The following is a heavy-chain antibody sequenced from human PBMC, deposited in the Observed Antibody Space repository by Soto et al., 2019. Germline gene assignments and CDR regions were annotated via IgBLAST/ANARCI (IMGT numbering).Heavy chain of an antibody. Sequence: SGPTLVNPTQTLTLTCTFSGFSLSTSGMCVSWNRQPPGKALEWLALIDWDDDKYYSTSLKTRLTISKDTSKNQVVLTMTNMDPVDTATYYCARIPLPQVGSYYYGMDVWGQGTTVTVSS. D-gene: IGHD1-26*01. CDR2: IDWDDDK. V-gene: IGHV2-70*01. CDR1: GFSLSTSGMC. J-gene: IGHJ6*02. CDR3: ARIPLPQVGSYYYGMDV.